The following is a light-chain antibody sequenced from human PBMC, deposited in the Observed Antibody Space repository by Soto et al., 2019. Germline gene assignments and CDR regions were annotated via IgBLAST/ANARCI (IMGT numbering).Light chain of an antibody. CDR1: NSNIGSNP. Sequence: QSVLTQPPSASGTPGQRVTISCSGSNSNIGSNPVHWYQQFPGTAPKVLIYSNYQRPSGVPDRFSGSKSGTSASLAISGLQSEDEADYYCAAWDDRLSDLLFGGGTKPTV. CDR3: AAWDDRLSDLL. CDR2: SNY. J-gene: IGLJ2*01. V-gene: IGLV1-44*01.